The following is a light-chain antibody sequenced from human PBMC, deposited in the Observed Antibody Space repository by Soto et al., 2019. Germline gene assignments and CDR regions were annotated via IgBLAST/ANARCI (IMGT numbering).Light chain of an antibody. CDR2: EVS. Sequence: QSALTQPPSASGSPGESVTISCTGTSSDIGGYNYVSWYQQHPGKAPKLIIYEVSKRPSGVPDRFSGSESGNTASLTVSGLQLEDEADYYCSSFVGSNYVIFGGGTKVTVL. V-gene: IGLV2-8*01. CDR3: SSFVGSNYVI. CDR1: SSDIGGYNY. J-gene: IGLJ2*01.